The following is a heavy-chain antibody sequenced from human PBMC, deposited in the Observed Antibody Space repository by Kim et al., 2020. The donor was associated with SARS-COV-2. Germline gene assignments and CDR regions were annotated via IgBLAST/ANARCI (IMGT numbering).Heavy chain of an antibody. V-gene: IGHV1-18*01. CDR2: ISAYNGNT. CDR3: ARDLLMITFGGVIVRPDAFDI. D-gene: IGHD3-16*02. CDR1: GYTFTSYG. J-gene: IGHJ3*02. Sequence: ASVKVSCKASGYTFTSYGISWVRQAPGQGLEWMGWISAYNGNTNYAQKLQGRVTMTTDTSTSTAYMELRSLRSDDTAVYYCARDLLMITFGGVIVRPDAFDIWGQGTMVTVSS.